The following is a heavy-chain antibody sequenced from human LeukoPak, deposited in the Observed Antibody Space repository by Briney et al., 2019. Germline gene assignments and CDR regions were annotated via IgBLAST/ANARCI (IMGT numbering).Heavy chain of an antibody. V-gene: IGHV3-7*01. CDR3: ARDTGGGYSCYDC. J-gene: IGHJ4*02. Sequence: PGGSLGLSCAASGFTFSSYWMTWIRQAPGKGLEWVANIKQDGSEKYYVDSVKGRFTISRDNAKNSLYPQMNSLRAEDTAVYYCARDTGGGYSCYDCWGQGTLVTVSS. D-gene: IGHD5-18*01. CDR2: IKQDGSEK. CDR1: GFTFSSYW.